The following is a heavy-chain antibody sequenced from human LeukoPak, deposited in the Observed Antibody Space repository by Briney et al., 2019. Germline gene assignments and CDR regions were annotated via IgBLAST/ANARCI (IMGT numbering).Heavy chain of an antibody. Sequence: PSETLSLTCAVYGGSFSGYYWSWIRQPPGKGLEWIGEINHSGSTNYNPSLKSRVTISVDTSKNQFSLKLSSVTAADTAVYYCARGGTYDYIWGSYRPKLFDPWGQGTLVTVSS. J-gene: IGHJ5*02. CDR1: GGSFSGYY. V-gene: IGHV4-34*01. CDR3: ARGGTYDYIWGSYRPKLFDP. D-gene: IGHD3-16*02. CDR2: INHSGST.